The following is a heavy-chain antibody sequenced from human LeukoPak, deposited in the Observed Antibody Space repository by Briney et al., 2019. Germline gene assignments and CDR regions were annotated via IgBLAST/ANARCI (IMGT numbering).Heavy chain of an antibody. CDR1: GFTFSSYA. CDR3: ARDHYYDSSGYYAFRRPLDFATGYFDY. D-gene: IGHD3-22*01. J-gene: IGHJ4*02. V-gene: IGHV3-64*01. Sequence: PGGSLRLSCAASGFTFSSYAMHWVRQAPGKGLEYVSAISSNGGSTYYANSVKGRFTISRDNSKNTLYLQMGSLRAEDMAVYYCARDHYYDSSGYYAFRRPLDFATGYFDYWGQGTLVTVSS. CDR2: ISSNGGST.